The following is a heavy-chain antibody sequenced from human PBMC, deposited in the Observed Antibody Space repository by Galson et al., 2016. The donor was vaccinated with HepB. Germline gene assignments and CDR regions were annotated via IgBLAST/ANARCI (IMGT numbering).Heavy chain of an antibody. Sequence: SLRLSCAASGFTFSSYGVHWVRQAPGKGLEWVADISYDGTIKHSRDSVKGRFSISRDQSKNTVYLQMNSLRVEDTAVYYCAREGELTEFDIWGQGTMVSVSS. V-gene: IGHV3-33*05. J-gene: IGHJ3*02. D-gene: IGHD3-9*01. CDR1: GFTFSSYG. CDR2: ISYDGTIK. CDR3: AREGELTEFDI.